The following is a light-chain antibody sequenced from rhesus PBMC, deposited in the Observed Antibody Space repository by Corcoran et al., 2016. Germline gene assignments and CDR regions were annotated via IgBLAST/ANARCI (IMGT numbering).Light chain of an antibody. V-gene: IGKV3-24*01. CDR1: QSVSSS. Sequence: EIVMTQSPATLSLSPGERATLSCRAGQSVSSSLAWYQRRPGQAPRLLIYGASYRATGSPERFSGSGSGTDFTLTISSLEPEDVAVYYCLQHSDWPLSFGQGTKVEIK. CDR2: GAS. J-gene: IGKJ2*01. CDR3: LQHSDWPLS.